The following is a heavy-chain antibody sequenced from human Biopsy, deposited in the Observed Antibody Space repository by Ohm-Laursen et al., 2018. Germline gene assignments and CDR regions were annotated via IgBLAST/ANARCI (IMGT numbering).Heavy chain of an antibody. CDR3: ARTPRDSFWSGSYKRGLWFDP. V-gene: IGHV4-59*01. Sequence: SETLSLTWSVSGGSIISYYWTWIRQPPGKGLEWIGHVYNGGITNYNPSLKNRVTISKDTSKNQFSLQVNSVTAADTAVYYCARTPRDSFWSGSYKRGLWFDPWGQGTLVIVSS. J-gene: IGHJ5*02. CDR1: GGSIISYY. CDR2: VYNGGIT. D-gene: IGHD3-3*01.